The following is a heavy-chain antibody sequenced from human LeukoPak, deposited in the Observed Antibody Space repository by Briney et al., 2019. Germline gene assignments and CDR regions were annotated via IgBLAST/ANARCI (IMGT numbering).Heavy chain of an antibody. CDR3: ARGRITIFGVVIARLYYFDY. Sequence: SETLSLTCAVYGGSFSSYYWSWIRQPPGKGLEWIGEINHSGSTNYNPSLKSRVTISVYTSKNQFSLKLSPVTAADTAVYYCARGRITIFGVVIARLYYFDYWGQGTLVTVSS. CDR2: INHSGST. D-gene: IGHD3-3*01. J-gene: IGHJ4*02. V-gene: IGHV4-34*01. CDR1: GGSFSSYY.